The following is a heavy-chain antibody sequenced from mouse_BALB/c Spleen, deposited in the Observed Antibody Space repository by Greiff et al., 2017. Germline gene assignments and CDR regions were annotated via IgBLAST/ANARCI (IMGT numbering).Heavy chain of an antibody. V-gene: IGHV1S29*02. D-gene: IGHD4-1*01. Sequence: VQLQQSGPELVKPGASVKISCKASGYTFTDYNMHWVKQSHGKSLEWIGYIYPYNGGTGYNQKFKSKATLTVDNSSSTAYMELRSLTSEDSAVYYCTRKGGTSFDDWGQGTTLTVSS. J-gene: IGHJ2*01. CDR1: GYTFTDYN. CDR2: IYPYNGGT. CDR3: TRKGGTSFDD.